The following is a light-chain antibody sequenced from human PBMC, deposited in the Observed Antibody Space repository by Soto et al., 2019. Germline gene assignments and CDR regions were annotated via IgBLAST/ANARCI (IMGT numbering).Light chain of an antibody. Sequence: EIVCTQYPGTLSLSPGERYTLSCMASQSVSGNFLAWYQEKPGQAPRLLIYGASSRATGIPDRLSGSGSGTEFTLTISRLEPEDFAVYYCQPYNNWPWTVGQATKVEIK. CDR1: QSVSGNF. V-gene: IGKV3-20*01. J-gene: IGKJ1*01. CDR3: QPYNNWPWT. CDR2: GAS.